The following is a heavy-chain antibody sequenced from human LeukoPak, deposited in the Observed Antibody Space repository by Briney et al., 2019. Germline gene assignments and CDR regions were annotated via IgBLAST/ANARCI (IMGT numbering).Heavy chain of an antibody. CDR1: GFTFSSYE. D-gene: IGHD6-13*01. CDR3: ARGVMAAAGPPTFDY. CDR2: ISSGGSTI. Sequence: PGGSLRLSCAASGFTFSSYEMNWVRQAPGKGQEWVSYISSGGSTIYYADSVKGRLTISTDNAKHSLYLQMNSLRAEDTSVYYCARGVMAAAGPPTFDYWGQGTLVTVSS. J-gene: IGHJ4*02. V-gene: IGHV3-48*03.